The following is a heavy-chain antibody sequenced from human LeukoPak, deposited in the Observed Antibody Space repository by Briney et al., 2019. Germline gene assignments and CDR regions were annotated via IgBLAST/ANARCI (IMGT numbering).Heavy chain of an antibody. V-gene: IGHV3-23*01. CDR3: AKAWGNYDFWSGFDY. Sequence: GGSLSLSCAASGFIFSTFAMGWVRQAPGKGLEWVSAISGSGGSTYYADSVKGRFTISRDNSKNTLYLQMNSLRAEDTAVYYCAKAWGNYDFWSGFDYWGQGTLVTVSS. CDR2: ISGSGGST. J-gene: IGHJ4*02. CDR1: GFIFSTFA. D-gene: IGHD3-3*01.